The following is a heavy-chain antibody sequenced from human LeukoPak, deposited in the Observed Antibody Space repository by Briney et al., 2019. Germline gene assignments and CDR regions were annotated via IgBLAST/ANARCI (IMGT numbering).Heavy chain of an antibody. CDR2: MNPNSGNT. CDR1: GYTFTSYD. CDR3: ARGIVVPRAHMSPRFDP. J-gene: IGHJ5*02. D-gene: IGHD2-2*01. Sequence: ASVKVSCKASGYTFTSYDINWVRQATGQGLEWMGWMNPNSGNTGYAQKFQGRVTITRNTSISTANMELSRLRSEDTAVYYCARGIVVPRAHMSPRFDPWGQGTLVTVSS. V-gene: IGHV1-8*03.